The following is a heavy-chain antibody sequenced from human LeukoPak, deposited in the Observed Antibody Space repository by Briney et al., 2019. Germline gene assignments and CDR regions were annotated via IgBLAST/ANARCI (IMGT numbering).Heavy chain of an antibody. V-gene: IGHV4-30-2*01. Sequence: SQTLSLTCTVSGGSISSGGYYWSWIRQPPGKGLEWIGYIYHSGSTYYNPSLKSRVTISVDRSKNQFSLKLSSVTAADTAVYYCARGVAQGSTFDIWGQGTMVTVSS. D-gene: IGHD5-12*01. CDR3: ARGVAQGSTFDI. CDR1: GGSISSGGYY. J-gene: IGHJ3*02. CDR2: IYHSGST.